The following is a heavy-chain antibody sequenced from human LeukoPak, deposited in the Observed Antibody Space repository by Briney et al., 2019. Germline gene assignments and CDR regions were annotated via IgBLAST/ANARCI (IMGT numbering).Heavy chain of an antibody. CDR2: IKQDGSER. Sequence: GGSLRLSCEASGFTFSTFWMTWVRQVPGKGLEWVANIKQDGSERNYVDSVKGRFTISRDNAKNSLYLQMNSLRAEDTAVYYCARDVHPLSFDPWGQGTLVTVSS. J-gene: IGHJ5*02. CDR3: ARDVHPLSFDP. CDR1: GFTFSTFW. D-gene: IGHD1-1*01. V-gene: IGHV3-7*01.